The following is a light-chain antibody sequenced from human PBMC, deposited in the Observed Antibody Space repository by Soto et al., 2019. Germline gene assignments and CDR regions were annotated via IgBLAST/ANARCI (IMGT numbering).Light chain of an antibody. CDR3: AVWDETLIDV. CDR2: NDD. CDR1: SSNIGTNS. Sequence: QSVLTQPPSASGTPGQTVTISCSGSSSNIGTNSVNWYQHVPGAAPSLLIYNDDQRPSGVPGRFSGSKSGTSASLAISGRRSEDEADYFCAVWDETLIDVFGTGTKLTVL. J-gene: IGLJ1*01. V-gene: IGLV1-44*01.